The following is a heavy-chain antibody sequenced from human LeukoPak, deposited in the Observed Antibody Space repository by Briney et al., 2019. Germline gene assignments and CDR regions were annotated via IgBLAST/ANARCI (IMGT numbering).Heavy chain of an antibody. CDR3: AKGLRAGVGPYMGYHYYMDV. CDR2: INDNGDGT. J-gene: IGHJ6*03. Sequence: GGSLRLSCAASGFTFSSYAMSWVRQAPGKGLKWVSTINDNGDGTYYADSVKGRFTISRDNSYNTVSLQMNSLRDEDTGVYYCAKGLRAGVGPYMGYHYYMDVWGKGATVTVSS. V-gene: IGHV3-23*01. CDR1: GFTFSSYA. D-gene: IGHD3-16*01.